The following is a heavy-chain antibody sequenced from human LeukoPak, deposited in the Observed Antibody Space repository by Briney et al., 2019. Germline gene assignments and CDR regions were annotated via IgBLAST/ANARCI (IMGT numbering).Heavy chain of an antibody. CDR3: AKDQPEAYFDY. V-gene: IGHV3-30*02. Sequence: GGSLRLSCAASGFIFGFYGLHWVRQAPGKGLEWVAFIRTDGSIDYYADSVRGRFTISRDNAKNTLYPQMNSLRAEDAALYYCAKDQPEAYFDYWGQGTLVTVSS. CDR1: GFIFGFYG. J-gene: IGHJ4*02. CDR2: IRTDGSID. D-gene: IGHD1-14*01.